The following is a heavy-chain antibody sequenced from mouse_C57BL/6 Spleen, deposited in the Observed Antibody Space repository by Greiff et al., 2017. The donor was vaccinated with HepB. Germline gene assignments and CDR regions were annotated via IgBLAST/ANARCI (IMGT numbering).Heavy chain of an antibody. Sequence: VKLVESGPELVKPGASVKISCKASGYTFTDYYINWVKQRPGQGLEWIGWIFPGSGSTYYNEKFKGKATLTVDKSSSTAYMLLSSLTSEDSAVYFCARVYYGSFYFDYWGQGTTLTVSS. CDR1: GYTFTDYY. CDR2: IFPGSGST. D-gene: IGHD1-1*01. V-gene: IGHV1-75*01. CDR3: ARVYYGSFYFDY. J-gene: IGHJ2*01.